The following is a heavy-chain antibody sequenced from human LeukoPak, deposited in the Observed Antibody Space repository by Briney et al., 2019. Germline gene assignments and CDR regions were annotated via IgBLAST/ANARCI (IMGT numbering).Heavy chain of an antibody. CDR2: ISSSSSTI. D-gene: IGHD3-10*01. CDR3: ARVVGELGRLDAFDI. J-gene: IGHJ3*02. V-gene: IGHV3-48*04. Sequence: GGSLRLSCAASGFTFSSYSMNWVRQAPGKGLEWVSYISSSSSTIYYADSVKGRFTISRDNAKNSLYLQMNSLRAEDTAVYYCARVVGELGRLDAFDIWGQGTMVTVSP. CDR1: GFTFSSYS.